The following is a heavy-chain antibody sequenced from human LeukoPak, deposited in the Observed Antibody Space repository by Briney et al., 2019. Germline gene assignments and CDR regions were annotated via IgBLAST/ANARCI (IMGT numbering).Heavy chain of an antibody. CDR1: GFPFSSYG. D-gene: IGHD6-13*01. V-gene: IGHV3-30*02. CDR3: AKAPSRYSSSPAGFDP. Sequence: GGSLTLSCAASGFPFSSYGMHWVRQAPGKGLEWLAFIRYDGSNKYYADSVKGRFTISRDNSKNTLYLQMNSLRAEDTAVYYCAKAPSRYSSSPAGFDPWGQGTLVTVSS. CDR2: IRYDGSNK. J-gene: IGHJ5*02.